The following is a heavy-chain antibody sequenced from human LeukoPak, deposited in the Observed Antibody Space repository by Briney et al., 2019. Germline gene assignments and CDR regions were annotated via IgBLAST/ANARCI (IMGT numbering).Heavy chain of an antibody. J-gene: IGHJ4*02. CDR3: AKDNVAAAGRYCDY. D-gene: IGHD6-13*01. V-gene: IGHV3-30*18. CDR2: ISYDGSNK. Sequence: GGSLRLSCAASGFTFSNYGMHWVRQAPGKGLEWVALISYDGSNKYFADSVKGRFTISRDNSKNTLYLQMHSLRAEDTAAYYCAKDNVAAAGRYCDYWGREPWSPSPQ. CDR1: GFTFSNYG.